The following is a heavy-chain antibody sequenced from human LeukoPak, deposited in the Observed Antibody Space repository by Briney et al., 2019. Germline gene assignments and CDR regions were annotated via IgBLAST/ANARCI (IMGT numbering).Heavy chain of an antibody. CDR3: ARVPWSGGWFDP. J-gene: IGHJ5*02. Sequence: TLTLTCTVSGGSISSGSYYWSWIRQPAGKGLEWIGRIYTSGSANYNPSLKSRVAISVDTSKNQFSLKLTSVTAADTAVYYCARVPWSGGWFDPWGQGTLVTVSS. V-gene: IGHV4-61*02. CDR2: IYTSGSA. D-gene: IGHD1-26*01. CDR1: GGSISSGSYY.